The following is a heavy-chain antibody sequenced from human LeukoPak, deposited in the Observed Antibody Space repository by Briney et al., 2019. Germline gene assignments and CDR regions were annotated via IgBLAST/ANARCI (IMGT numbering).Heavy chain of an antibody. CDR1: GFTFSRIA. Sequence: GGSLRLSCAASGFTFSRIAMTWVRQAAGKGLEWVSTIRSNGDTAYNADSVRGRFAISRDNSKNALFLQMNSLRVEDTAIYYCAKGQELDDGVFDSWGQGTLVTVSS. CDR2: IRSNGDTA. V-gene: IGHV3-23*01. J-gene: IGHJ4*02. D-gene: IGHD1-1*01. CDR3: AKGQELDDGVFDS.